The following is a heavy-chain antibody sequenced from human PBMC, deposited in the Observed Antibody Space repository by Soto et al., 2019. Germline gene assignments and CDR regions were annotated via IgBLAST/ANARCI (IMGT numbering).Heavy chain of an antibody. V-gene: IGHV4-31*03. CDR3: ARVYYYDSSGQRGGNYFDY. D-gene: IGHD3-22*01. CDR2: ISYSGST. CDR1: GGSISSGGYY. Sequence: QVQLQESGPGLVKPSQTLSLTCTVSGGSISSGGYYWSWIRQHPGKGLEWIGYISYSGSTYYNPSLKSRVTISVDSSKNQFSLKLSSVTAADTALYYCARVYYYDSSGQRGGNYFDYWGQGTLVTVSS. J-gene: IGHJ4*02.